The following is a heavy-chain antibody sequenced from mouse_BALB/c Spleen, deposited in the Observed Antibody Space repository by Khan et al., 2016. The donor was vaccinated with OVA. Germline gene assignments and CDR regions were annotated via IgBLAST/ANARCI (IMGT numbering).Heavy chain of an antibody. J-gene: IGHJ3*01. Sequence: EVQLVESGGDLVKPGGSLKLSCAASGFTFSSYSMSWVRQIPDKRLEWVATMISGGDYTYYPDSVKGRFTISRDNAKNTLYLQMSSLKSEDTAMYYCASHLTGSFAYWGQGTLVTVSA. CDR2: MISGGDYT. V-gene: IGHV5-6*01. CDR1: GFTFSSYS. CDR3: ASHLTGSFAY. D-gene: IGHD4-1*01.